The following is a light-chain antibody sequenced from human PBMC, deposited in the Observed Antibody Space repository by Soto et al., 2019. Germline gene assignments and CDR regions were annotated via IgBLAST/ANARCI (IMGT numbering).Light chain of an antibody. J-gene: IGKJ5*01. V-gene: IGKV1-39*01. CDR2: AAS. CDR3: QQSYSTPIT. Sequence: DIPMTQSPSSLSASVGDRVTITCRASQSISSYLNWYQQKPGKAPKLLIHAASSLQSGVPSRFSGSGSETDFTLTSSSLQPEDFATYYCQQSYSTPITFGQGTRLEIK. CDR1: QSISSY.